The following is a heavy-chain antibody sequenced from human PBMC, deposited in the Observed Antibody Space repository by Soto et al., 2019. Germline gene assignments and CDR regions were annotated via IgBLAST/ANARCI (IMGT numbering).Heavy chain of an antibody. CDR3: ARGENSSGWYSEYYYGMDV. CDR1: GGSISSYY. V-gene: IGHV4-59*01. J-gene: IGHJ6*02. CDR2: IYYSGST. Sequence: SETLSLTCTVSGGSISSYYWSWIRQPPGKGLEWIGYIYYSGSTNYNPSLKSRVTISVDTSKNQFSLKLSSVTAADTAVYYCARGENSSGWYSEYYYGMDVWGQGTTVTV. D-gene: IGHD6-19*01.